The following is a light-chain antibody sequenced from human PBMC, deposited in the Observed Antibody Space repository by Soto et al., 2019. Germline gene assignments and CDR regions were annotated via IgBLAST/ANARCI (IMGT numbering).Light chain of an antibody. Sequence: QSVLTQSPSASGAPGQRVTISCSGSSSNIGSNYVYWYQHLRGKAPKLLIYRNDERPSGVPDRISGSKSGTSASLAISGLRSEDEADYYCASWDDSLSVGVFGGGTKVTVL. V-gene: IGLV1-47*01. CDR3: ASWDDSLSVGV. CDR1: SSNIGSNY. CDR2: RND. J-gene: IGLJ3*02.